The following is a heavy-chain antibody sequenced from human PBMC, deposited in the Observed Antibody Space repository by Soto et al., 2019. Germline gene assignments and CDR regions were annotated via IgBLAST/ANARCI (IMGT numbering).Heavy chain of an antibody. CDR3: ARDPGYCSGGSCYDEYFQH. CDR1: GYTFTSYG. CDR2: ISAYNGNT. Sequence: QVQLVQSGAEVKKPGASVKVSCKASGYTFTSYGISWVRQAPGQGLEWMGGISAYNGNTNYAQKLQGRVTMTTDTSTSTAYMELRSLRSDDTAVYYCARDPGYCSGGSCYDEYFQHWGQGTLVTVSS. D-gene: IGHD2-15*01. J-gene: IGHJ1*01. V-gene: IGHV1-18*01.